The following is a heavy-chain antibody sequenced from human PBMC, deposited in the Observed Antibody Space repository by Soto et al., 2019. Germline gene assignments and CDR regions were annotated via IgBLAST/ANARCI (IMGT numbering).Heavy chain of an antibody. J-gene: IGHJ5*02. Sequence: GGSLRLSCSASGFTFSGYAMHWVRQAPGKGLEYVSAISSNGRSTYYADSVKGRFTISRDNSKNTLYLQMSSLRAEDTAVYYCVKDRSVIVADNWFDPWGQGRMVTVS. CDR1: GFTFSGYA. CDR3: VKDRSVIVADNWFDP. V-gene: IGHV3-64D*06. CDR2: ISSNGRST. D-gene: IGHD3-22*01.